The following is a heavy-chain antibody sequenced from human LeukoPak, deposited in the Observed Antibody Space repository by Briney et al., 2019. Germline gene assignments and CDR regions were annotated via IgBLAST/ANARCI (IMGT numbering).Heavy chain of an antibody. J-gene: IGHJ5*02. CDR2: IFSGNNA. CDR3: ARDFGLGYCDSTSCYGWFDP. Sequence: GGSLRLSCAASGFTVSSKYMGWARQASGKGLEWVSIIFSGNNAYYVDSVKGRFTISRDNSKNTVYLQMNSLRAEDTAVYYCARDFGLGYCDSTSCYGWFDPWGQGTLVTVSS. CDR1: GFTVSSKY. D-gene: IGHD2-2*01. V-gene: IGHV3-53*01.